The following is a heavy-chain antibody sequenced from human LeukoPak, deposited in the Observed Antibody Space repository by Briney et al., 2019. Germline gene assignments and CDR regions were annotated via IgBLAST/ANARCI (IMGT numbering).Heavy chain of an antibody. J-gene: IGHJ4*02. D-gene: IGHD2-2*02. CDR1: GFTFSSYW. CDR2: IKQDGSDK. CDR3: ARERVCKSNSCYSTFDS. Sequence: GGSLRLSCAASGFTFSSYWMTWVRQAPGKGLEWVANIKQDGSDKHYVDSVKGRFTISRDNAKNSLFLQMDSLRDEDTAVYYCARERVCKSNSCYSTFDSWGQGTLVTVSS. V-gene: IGHV3-7*04.